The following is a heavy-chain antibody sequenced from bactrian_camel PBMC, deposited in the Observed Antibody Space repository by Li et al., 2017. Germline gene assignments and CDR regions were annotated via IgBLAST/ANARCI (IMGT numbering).Heavy chain of an antibody. CDR1: GFTYVGNC. V-gene: IGHV3S1*01. D-gene: IGHD6*01. Sequence: QVQLVESGGGSVQAGGSLRLSCVLSGFTYVGNCMAWFRQAPGKEREGIASIYAGGGRAVVADSVKERFSIFEDAVKNTMYLQMNGLKPEDSAMYYCAAGQGRSWYCGVNGMDYWGKGTQVTVS. J-gene: IGHJ7*01. CDR2: IYAGGGRA.